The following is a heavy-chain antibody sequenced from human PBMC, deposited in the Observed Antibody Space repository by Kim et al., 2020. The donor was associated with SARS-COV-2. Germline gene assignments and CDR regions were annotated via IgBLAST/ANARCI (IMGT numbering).Heavy chain of an antibody. CDR2: NI. J-gene: IGHJ4*02. D-gene: IGHD5-12*01. V-gene: IGHV1-3*01. CDR3: ARDLLHSGYDY. Sequence: NIKYSQEIRGRATLPGDTSASTAYMELSALTSEDTAVYYCARDLLHSGYDYWGQGTLVTVSS.